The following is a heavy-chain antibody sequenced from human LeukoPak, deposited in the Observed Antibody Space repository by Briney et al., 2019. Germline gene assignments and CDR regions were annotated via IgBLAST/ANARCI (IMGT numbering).Heavy chain of an antibody. D-gene: IGHD6-13*01. J-gene: IGHJ6*03. Sequence: PSETLSLTCTVSGGSISSYYWSWIRQPPGKGLEWIGYIYYTGSTNYNPSLKSRVTISVDTSKNQFSLKLSSVTAADTAVYYCARHLAAAGTNYYMDVWGKGTTVTISS. CDR3: ARHLAAAGTNYYMDV. CDR2: IYYTGST. V-gene: IGHV4-59*08. CDR1: GGSISSYY.